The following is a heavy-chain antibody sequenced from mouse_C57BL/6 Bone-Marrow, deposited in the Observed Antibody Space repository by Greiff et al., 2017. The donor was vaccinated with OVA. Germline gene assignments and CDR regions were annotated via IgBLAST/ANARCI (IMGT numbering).Heavy chain of an antibody. CDR1: GYTFTDYN. D-gene: IGHD2-3*01. CDR2: INPNNGGT. CDR3: ARDPHDGYGFAY. Sequence: EVQLQQSGPELVKPGASVKMSCKASGYTFTDYNMHWVKQSHGKSLEWIGYINPNNGGTSYNQKFKGKATLTVNKSSSTAYMELRSLTSEDSAVYYCARDPHDGYGFAYWGQGTLVTVSA. V-gene: IGHV1-22*01. J-gene: IGHJ3*01.